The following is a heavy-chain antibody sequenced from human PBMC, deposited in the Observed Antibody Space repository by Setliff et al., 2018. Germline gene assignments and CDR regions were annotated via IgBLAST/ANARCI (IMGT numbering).Heavy chain of an antibody. CDR1: GYTFSDYY. Sequence: ASVKVSCKASGYTFSDYYMHWVRQAPGQGLEWMGWINPNSGGTNYAQKFQGRVTMTRDTSISTAYMELSRLRSDDTAVYYCARARCSVGSCPPFDYWGQGTLVTVSS. V-gene: IGHV1-2*02. CDR2: INPNSGGT. D-gene: IGHD2-15*01. CDR3: ARARCSVGSCPPFDY. J-gene: IGHJ4*02.